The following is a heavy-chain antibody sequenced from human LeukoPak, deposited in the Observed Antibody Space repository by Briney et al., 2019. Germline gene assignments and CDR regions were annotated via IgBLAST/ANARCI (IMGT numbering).Heavy chain of an antibody. Sequence: GESLRLSCAASGFTFSSYGMHWVRQAPGKGLEWVAVIWYDGSNKYYADSVKGRFTISRDNSKNTLYLQMNSLRAEDTAVYYCARGPYYDFWSGYYTDYWGQGTLVTVSS. V-gene: IGHV3-33*01. CDR2: IWYDGSNK. CDR1: GFTFSSYG. J-gene: IGHJ4*02. CDR3: ARGPYYDFWSGYYTDY. D-gene: IGHD3-3*01.